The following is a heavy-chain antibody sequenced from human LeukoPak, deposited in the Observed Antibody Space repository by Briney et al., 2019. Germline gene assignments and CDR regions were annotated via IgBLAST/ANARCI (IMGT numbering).Heavy chain of an antibody. J-gene: IGHJ4*02. D-gene: IGHD3-10*01. CDR3: VRDRELTY. CDR2: VYSSGNT. V-gene: IGHV4-4*08. Sequence: SETLSLTCTVSGGSISSYYWSWVRQPPGKGLEWIGYVYSSGNTNYSPSLKGRAIISADTSKNQFSLKLTSVTAADTAVYYCVRDRELTYWGQGILVTVSS. CDR1: GGSISSYY.